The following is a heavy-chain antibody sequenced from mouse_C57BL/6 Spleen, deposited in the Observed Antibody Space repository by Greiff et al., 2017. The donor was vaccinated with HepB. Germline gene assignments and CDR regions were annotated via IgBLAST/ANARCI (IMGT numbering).Heavy chain of an antibody. D-gene: IGHD2-1*01. CDR2: IYPRSGNT. J-gene: IGHJ4*01. CDR3: AREGTYYGNRYYYAMDY. V-gene: IGHV1-81*01. CDR1: GYTFTSYG. Sequence: VQLQQSGAELARPGASVKLSCKASGYTFTSYGISWVKQRTGQGLEWIGEIYPRSGNTYYNEKFKGKATLTADKSSSTAYMELRSLTSEDSAVYFCAREGTYYGNRYYYAMDYWGQGTSVTVSS.